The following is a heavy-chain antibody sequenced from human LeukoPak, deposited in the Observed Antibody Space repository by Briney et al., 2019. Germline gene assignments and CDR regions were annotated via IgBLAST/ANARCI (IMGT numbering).Heavy chain of an antibody. D-gene: IGHD3-22*01. V-gene: IGHV5-51*01. Sequence: GESLKISCKGSGDSFTSYRIGWGRQMPGKGLEGMGVIYPGDSDTRYSPSFQGQVTISADKSISTAYLQWSSLKASDTAMYYCARQVFPDGATKNYYDSSGYYGYWGQGTLVTVSP. J-gene: IGHJ4*02. CDR2: IYPGDSDT. CDR3: ARQVFPDGATKNYYDSSGYYGY. CDR1: GDSFTSYR.